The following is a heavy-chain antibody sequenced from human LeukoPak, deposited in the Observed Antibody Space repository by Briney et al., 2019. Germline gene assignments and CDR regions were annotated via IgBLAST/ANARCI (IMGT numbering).Heavy chain of an antibody. CDR2: ISSSGNYI. J-gene: IGHJ6*01. D-gene: IGHD3-10*01. CDR1: GFTFSSYS. Sequence: GGSLRLSCAASGFTFSSYSMNWVRQAPGKGLEWVSSISSSGNYIYYADSVKGRFTLSRDNAKNSLYLQMNSLRAEDTAVYYCARPYYYGSGSFRGMDVWGQGTTVTVSS. V-gene: IGHV3-21*01. CDR3: ARPYYYGSGSFRGMDV.